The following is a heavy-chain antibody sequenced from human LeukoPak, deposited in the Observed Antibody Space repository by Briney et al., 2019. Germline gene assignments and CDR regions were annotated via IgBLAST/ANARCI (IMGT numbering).Heavy chain of an antibody. Sequence: SVKVSCKASGGTFSSYAISWVRQAPGQGLEWMGGIIPIFGTANYAQKFQGRVTITADESTSTAYMELSSLRAEDTAVYYCAKDQQGGVPQSPHYDFWSGYRRGPHRWFDPWGQGTLVTVSS. CDR2: IIPIFGTA. V-gene: IGHV1-69*13. D-gene: IGHD3-3*01. J-gene: IGHJ5*02. CDR3: AKDQQGGVPQSPHYDFWSGYRRGPHRWFDP. CDR1: GGTFSSYA.